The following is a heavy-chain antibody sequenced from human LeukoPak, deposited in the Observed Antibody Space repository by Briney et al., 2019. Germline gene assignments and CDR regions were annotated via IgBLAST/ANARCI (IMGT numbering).Heavy chain of an antibody. D-gene: IGHD1-26*01. Sequence: GGSLRLSCAASGFTFSSYAMSWVRQAPGKGLEWVAVISYDGSNKYYADSVKGRFTISRDNSKNTLYLQMNSLRAEDTAVYYCARLSIVGATTYYFDYWGQGTLVTVSS. V-gene: IGHV3-30-3*01. CDR2: ISYDGSNK. J-gene: IGHJ4*02. CDR1: GFTFSSYA. CDR3: ARLSIVGATTYYFDY.